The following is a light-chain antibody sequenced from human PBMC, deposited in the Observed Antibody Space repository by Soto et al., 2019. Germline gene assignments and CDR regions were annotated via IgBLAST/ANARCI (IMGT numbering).Light chain of an antibody. CDR3: QQYNRFSPWT. V-gene: IGKV1-9*01. Sequence: GDIVTITFRASQGISSYLAWYQQKPGKAPKLLIYAASTLQSGVPSRFSGSGSGTEFTLTISSLQTDDFATYYCQQYNRFSPWTFGQGTKVDIK. CDR2: AAS. J-gene: IGKJ1*01. CDR1: QGISSY.